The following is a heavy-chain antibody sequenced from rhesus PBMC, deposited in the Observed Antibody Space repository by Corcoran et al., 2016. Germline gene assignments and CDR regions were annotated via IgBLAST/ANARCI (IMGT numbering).Heavy chain of an antibody. CDR2: FDPVYGKI. CDR3: ARGTPFDY. V-gene: IGHV1-156*01. CDR1: GYTFSEFS. Sequence: EVQLVQSGAEVKKPGASVKVSCKVSGYTFSEFSMHWVRQAPGKGLEWMGVFDPVYGKIIHADKFQSRVTMTEDTSTGTAYMELSSLRSEDTAVYYCARGTPFDYWGQGVLVTVSS. J-gene: IGHJ4*01.